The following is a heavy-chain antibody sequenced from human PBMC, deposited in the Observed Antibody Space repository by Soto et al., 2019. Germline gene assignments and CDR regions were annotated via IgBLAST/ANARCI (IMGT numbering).Heavy chain of an antibody. J-gene: IGHJ4*02. Sequence: QITLKESGPPLMKPTQTLTLTCTFSGFSLSSNGVGVGWIRQPPGKALQWLAIIYWDDDKRYSPSLKSRLTITKDTSKNQVLLTMTNMDPVDTATYYCAHAPRYTTGRTLDYWGPGTLVTVSS. D-gene: IGHD2-2*02. V-gene: IGHV2-5*02. CDR2: IYWDDDK. CDR3: AHAPRYTTGRTLDY. CDR1: GFSLSSNGVG.